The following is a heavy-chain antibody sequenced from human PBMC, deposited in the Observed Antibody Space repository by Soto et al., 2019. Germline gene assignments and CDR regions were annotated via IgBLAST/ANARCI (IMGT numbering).Heavy chain of an antibody. Sequence: GGSLRLSCAASGFTFSSYGMHWVRQAPGKGLEWVAVISYDGSNKYYADSVKGRFTISRDNSKKTLYLQMNSLRAEDTAVYYCAPKVRKSEDYWGQGTLVTVSS. V-gene: IGHV3-30*03. J-gene: IGHJ4*02. CDR1: GFTFSSYG. CDR2: ISYDGSNK. CDR3: APKVRKSEDY.